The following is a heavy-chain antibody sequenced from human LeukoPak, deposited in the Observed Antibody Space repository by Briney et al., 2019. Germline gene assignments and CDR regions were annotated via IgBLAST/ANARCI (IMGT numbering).Heavy chain of an antibody. CDR1: GYTFTSYD. Sequence: ASVKVSCKASGYTFTSYDINWVRQATGQGLEWMGWMNPNSGNTGYAQKFQGRVTMTRNTSISTAYMELSGLRSEDTAVYYCARWVSGSFAEYGMDVWGQGTTVTVSS. CDR2: MNPNSGNT. V-gene: IGHV1-8*01. CDR3: ARWVSGSFAEYGMDV. D-gene: IGHD1-26*01. J-gene: IGHJ6*02.